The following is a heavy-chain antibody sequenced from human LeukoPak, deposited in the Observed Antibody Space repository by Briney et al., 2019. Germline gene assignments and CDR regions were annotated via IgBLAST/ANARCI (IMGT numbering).Heavy chain of an antibody. CDR3: ARDERGSGWYYYYYYMDV. V-gene: IGHV1-2*02. J-gene: IGHJ6*03. CDR2: INPNSGGT. Sequence: GSSVKVSCKASGYTFTGYYMHWVRQAPGQGLEWMGWINPNSGGTNYAQKFQGRVTMVRDTSISTAYMELSRLRSDDTAVYYCARDERGSGWYYYYYYMDVWGKGTTVTVSS. CDR1: GYTFTGYY. D-gene: IGHD6-19*01.